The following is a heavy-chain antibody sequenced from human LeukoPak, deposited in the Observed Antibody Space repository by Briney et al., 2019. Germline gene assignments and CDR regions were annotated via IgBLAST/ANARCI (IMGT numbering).Heavy chain of an antibody. CDR3: ARDPGIAAAGGY. J-gene: IGHJ4*02. CDR2: ISYDGSNK. Sequence: GGSLRLSCAASGFTFSSYAMHWVRQAPGKGLEWVAVISYDGSNKYYADSVKGRFTISRDNSKNTLYLQMNSLRAEDTAVYYCARDPGIAAAGGYWGQGTLVTVSS. CDR1: GFTFSSYA. V-gene: IGHV3-30*04. D-gene: IGHD6-13*01.